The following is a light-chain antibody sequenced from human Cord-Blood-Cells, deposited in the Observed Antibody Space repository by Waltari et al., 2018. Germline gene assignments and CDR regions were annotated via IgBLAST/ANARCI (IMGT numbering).Light chain of an antibody. Sequence: QSALTQPASVSGSPGQSITISCTGTSSDVGGYNSCSWYQQHPGQAPKLMISEVSNRPSGVSNRFSGSKSGNTASLTISGLQAEDEADYYCSSYTSSSTLVVFGGGTKLTVL. CDR1: SSDVGGYNS. J-gene: IGLJ2*01. CDR3: SSYTSSSTLVV. CDR2: EVS. V-gene: IGLV2-14*01.